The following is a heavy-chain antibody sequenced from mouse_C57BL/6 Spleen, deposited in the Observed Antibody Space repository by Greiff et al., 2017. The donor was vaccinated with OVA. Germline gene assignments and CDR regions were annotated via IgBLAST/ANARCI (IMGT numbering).Heavy chain of an antibody. CDR2: IYPGSGST. J-gene: IGHJ2*01. Sequence: QVHVKQPGAELVKPGASVKMSCKASGYTFTSYWITWVKQRPGQGLEWIGDIYPGSGSTNYNEKFKSKATLTVDTSSSTAYMQLSSLTSEDSAVYYCARRGRSGYYFDYWGQGTTLTVSS. D-gene: IGHD3-2*02. CDR3: ARRGRSGYYFDY. CDR1: GYTFTSYW. V-gene: IGHV1-55*01.